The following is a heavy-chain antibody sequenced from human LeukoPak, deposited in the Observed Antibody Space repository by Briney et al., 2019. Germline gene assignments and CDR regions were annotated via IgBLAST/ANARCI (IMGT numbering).Heavy chain of an antibody. Sequence: GASVKVSCKVSGYTLTELSMHWVRQAPGKRLEWMGGFDPEDDETIYAQKFQGRVTMTEDTSTDTAYMELSSLRSEDTAVYYCATLWWARLGYCSGGSCRKLNWFDPWGQGTLVTLSS. V-gene: IGHV1-24*01. CDR2: FDPEDDET. J-gene: IGHJ5*02. CDR3: ATLWWARLGYCSGGSCRKLNWFDP. CDR1: GYTLTELS. D-gene: IGHD2-15*01.